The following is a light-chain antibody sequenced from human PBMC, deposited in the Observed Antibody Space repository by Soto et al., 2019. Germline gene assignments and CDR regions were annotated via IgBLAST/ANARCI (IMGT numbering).Light chain of an antibody. CDR3: SSYRSSTAFV. CDR2: EVR. J-gene: IGLJ1*01. V-gene: IGLV2-14*01. Sequence: QSVLTQPASVSGSPGQSITISCTGTSSDVGAYNFVSWYQQYPGKAPKVIIFEVRKRPSGVSNRFSGSKSGDTASLAISGLHADDYAYYYCSSYRSSTAFVFGTGTKVTVL. CDR1: SSDVGAYNF.